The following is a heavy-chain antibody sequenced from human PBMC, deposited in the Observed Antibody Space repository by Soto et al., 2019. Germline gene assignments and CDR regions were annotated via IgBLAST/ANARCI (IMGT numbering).Heavy chain of an antibody. Sequence: QVQLVQSGAEVKKPGSSVKVSCKASGGTFSSYAISWVRQAPGQGLEWMGGIIPIFGTANYAQKFQGRVTITADESTSTADMELSSLRSEDTAVDYCVVEMATKRKYFFGMDVWGPGTTVTVSS. J-gene: IGHJ6*02. CDR3: VVEMATKRKYFFGMDV. CDR2: IIPIFGTA. V-gene: IGHV1-69*01. D-gene: IGHD2-21*01. CDR1: GGTFSSYA.